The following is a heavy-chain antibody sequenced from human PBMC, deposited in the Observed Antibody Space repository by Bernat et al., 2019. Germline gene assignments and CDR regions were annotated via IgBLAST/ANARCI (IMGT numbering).Heavy chain of an antibody. J-gene: IGHJ4*02. CDR1: GYTFTGYY. Sequence: QVQLVQSGAEVKKPGASVKVSCKASGYTFTGYYMHWVRQAPGQGLAWMGWINPNSGGTNYAQKFEGRVPMTRDTSISTGYMELSRLRSDDTAVDYCARDADGITMIGGFWGQGTLVTDSS. D-gene: IGHD3-22*01. V-gene: IGHV1-2*02. CDR3: ARDADGITMIGGF. CDR2: INPNSGGT.